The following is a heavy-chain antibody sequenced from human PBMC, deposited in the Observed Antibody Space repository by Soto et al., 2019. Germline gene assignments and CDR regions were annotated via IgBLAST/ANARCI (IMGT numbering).Heavy chain of an antibody. Sequence: SETLSLTCTVSGRSISRYYWSWIRQPPGKGLEWIGYVYYSGSTNYNPSLKSRVTISVDTSKNQFSLKLSSVTAADTAVYYCARFRGSYYSSHQVARHYYNYYGMDVWGQGTTVT. CDR3: ARFRGSYYSSHQVARHYYNYYGMDV. CDR2: VYYSGST. J-gene: IGHJ6*02. CDR1: GRSISRYY. V-gene: IGHV4-59*01. D-gene: IGHD1-26*01.